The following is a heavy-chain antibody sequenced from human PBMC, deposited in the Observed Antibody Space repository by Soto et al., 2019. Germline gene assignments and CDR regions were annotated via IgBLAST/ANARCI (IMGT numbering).Heavy chain of an antibody. J-gene: IGHJ4*02. Sequence: QEQLVQSGAEVKKPGSSVKVSCKASGGTFSKYAISWVRQAPGQGLEWMGGIIPIFRTAKYAQKFQGRVTISADESTYTAYMELRSLTSDDAAVYFCARRNSLIVKVTADQYYFDFWGEGTRVSVSS. D-gene: IGHD2-21*02. CDR1: GGTFSKYA. CDR2: IIPIFRTA. CDR3: ARRNSLIVKVTADQYYFDF. V-gene: IGHV1-69*01.